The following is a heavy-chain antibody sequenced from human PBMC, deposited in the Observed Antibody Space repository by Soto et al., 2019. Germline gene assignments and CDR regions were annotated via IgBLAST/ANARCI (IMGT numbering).Heavy chain of an antibody. CDR2: ISSSSSTI. D-gene: IGHD1-7*01. CDR3: ARNRNYANWFDP. V-gene: IGHV3-48*02. Sequence: GGSLRLSCEASGFNFRDFWMHWVRQAPGKGLEWVSYISSSSSTIYYADSVKGRFTISRDNAKNSLYLQMNSLRDEDTAVYYCARNRNYANWFDPWGQGTLVTVSS. CDR1: GFNFRDFW. J-gene: IGHJ5*02.